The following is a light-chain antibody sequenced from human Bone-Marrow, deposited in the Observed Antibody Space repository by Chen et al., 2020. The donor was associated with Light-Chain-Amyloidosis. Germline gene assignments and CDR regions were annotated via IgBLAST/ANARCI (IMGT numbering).Light chain of an antibody. CDR1: ESVSDW. CDR2: KTS. Sequence: DILMTQSPSTLSACVGDRVIITCRASESVSDWLAWYQQKPGKAPKLLSYKTSSLETGGPSRFSGSGSETEFTLTISSLQPDDFATYYCQQYNSYSRTFGQGTKVEVK. J-gene: IGKJ1*01. V-gene: IGKV1-5*03. CDR3: QQYNSYSRT.